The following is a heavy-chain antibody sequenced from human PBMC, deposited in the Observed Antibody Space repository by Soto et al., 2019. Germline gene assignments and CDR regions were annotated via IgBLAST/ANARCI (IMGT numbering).Heavy chain of an antibody. V-gene: IGHV3-23*01. Sequence: GGSLRLSCATSGFTFSNFVMRWVRQTPGKGLEWVSTITSTGGDTYYTDSVKGRLTISRDNSKNTLYLQMSSLRAEDTALYYCTKASSDRHHMDVWGQGTTVTVSS. CDR2: ITSTGGDT. CDR1: GFTFSNFV. J-gene: IGHJ6*02. CDR3: TKASSDRHHMDV.